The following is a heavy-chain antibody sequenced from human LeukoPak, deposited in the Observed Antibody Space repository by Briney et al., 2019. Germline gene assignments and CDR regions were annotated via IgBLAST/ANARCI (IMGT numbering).Heavy chain of an antibody. V-gene: IGHV4-59*01. CDR1: GVSITSYF. J-gene: IGHJ6*02. D-gene: IGHD6-25*01. CDR3: ARVRSSGYDYYYGTDV. CDR2: ISNTGAT. Sequence: PSETLSLTCAVSGVSITSYFWSWIRQPPGKGLEWVGYISNTGATTYNPSLKSRVTISVDTSMNQVSLNLGSVTTADTSMYYCARVRSSGYDYYYGTDVWGQGTTVIVSS.